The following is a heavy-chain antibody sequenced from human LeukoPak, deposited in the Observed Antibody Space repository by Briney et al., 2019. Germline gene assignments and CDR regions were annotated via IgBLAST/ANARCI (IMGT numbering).Heavy chain of an antibody. J-gene: IGHJ4*02. CDR2: INPNSGGT. CDR3: ARYSGSYYRFDY. D-gene: IGHD1-26*01. V-gene: IGHV1-2*02. CDR1: GYTFTGYY. Sequence: ASVKVSCKASGYTFTGYYMHWVRQAPGQGLDWMGWINPNSGGTNYAQKFQGRVTMPRDTSISTAYMELSRLRSDDTAVYYCARYSGSYYRFDYWGQGTLVTASS.